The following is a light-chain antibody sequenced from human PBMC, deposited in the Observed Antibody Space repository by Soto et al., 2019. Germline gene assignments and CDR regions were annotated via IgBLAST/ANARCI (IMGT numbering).Light chain of an antibody. CDR1: QTVRTNY. V-gene: IGKV3-20*01. CDR3: QQYSRSPLT. Sequence: EIVLTQSPGTLSLSPGERATLSCRASQTVRTNYLAWFQHKPGQAPRLLIYGASSRATGIPDRFSGSGSGTDFALTINSLEPEDFAVYFCQQYSRSPLTFGGGTKVEIK. J-gene: IGKJ4*01. CDR2: GAS.